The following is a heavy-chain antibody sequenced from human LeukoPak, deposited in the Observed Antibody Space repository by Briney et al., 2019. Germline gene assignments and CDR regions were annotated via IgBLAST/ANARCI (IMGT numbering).Heavy chain of an antibody. CDR1: GFTFSSYG. D-gene: IGHD3-16*02. V-gene: IGHV3-30*18. J-gene: IGHJ4*02. CDR2: ISNDGSTK. Sequence: GRSLRLFCAASGFTFSSYGMHWVRQAPGKGLEWVAVISNDGSTKKYADSVKGRFTISRDNSKNTLYVQMNSLRADDAAVYYCAKGRSSYPMDYIFDFWGQGTLVTVSS. CDR3: AKGRSSYPMDYIFDF.